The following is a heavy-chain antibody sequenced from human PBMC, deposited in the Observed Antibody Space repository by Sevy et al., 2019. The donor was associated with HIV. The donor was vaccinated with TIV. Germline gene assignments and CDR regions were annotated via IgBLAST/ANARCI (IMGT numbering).Heavy chain of an antibody. CDR1: GFTFSSYA. J-gene: IGHJ3*02. D-gene: IGHD2-2*01. Sequence: GGSLRLSCAASGFTFSSYAMSWVRQAPGKGLEWVSAISGSGGSTYYADSVKGRFTISRDNSKNTLYLQINSLRAEDTAVYYCAKEVGDIVVVPAAGAHDAFDIWGQGTMVTVSS. CDR2: ISGSGGST. V-gene: IGHV3-23*01. CDR3: AKEVGDIVVVPAAGAHDAFDI.